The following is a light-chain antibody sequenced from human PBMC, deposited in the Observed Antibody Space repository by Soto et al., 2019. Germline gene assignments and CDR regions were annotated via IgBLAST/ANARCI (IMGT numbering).Light chain of an antibody. CDR2: EVS. Sequence: QSALTQPASVSGSPGQSITISCTGTSSDVGAYNYVSWFQQHPGKAPKLIIYEVSNRPSGVSNRFSGSKSGNTASLTISGLQAEDEADYYCSSYTSSSTLVFGTGTKVTVL. V-gene: IGLV2-14*01. CDR3: SSYTSSSTLV. CDR1: SSDVGAYNY. J-gene: IGLJ1*01.